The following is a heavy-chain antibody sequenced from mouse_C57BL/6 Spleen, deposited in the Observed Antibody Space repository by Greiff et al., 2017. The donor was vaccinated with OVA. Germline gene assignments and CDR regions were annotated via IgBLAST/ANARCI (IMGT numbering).Heavy chain of an antibody. Sequence: EVQLQQSGPELVKPGASVKISCKASGYSFTGYYMNWVKQSPEKSLEWIGEINPSTGGTTYNQKFKAKATLTVDKSSSTAYMQLKSLTSEDSAVYYCARFLSWYGSSYDFDYWGQGTTLTVSS. D-gene: IGHD1-1*01. J-gene: IGHJ2*01. CDR1: GYSFTGYY. V-gene: IGHV1-42*01. CDR3: ARFLSWYGSSYDFDY. CDR2: INPSTGGT.